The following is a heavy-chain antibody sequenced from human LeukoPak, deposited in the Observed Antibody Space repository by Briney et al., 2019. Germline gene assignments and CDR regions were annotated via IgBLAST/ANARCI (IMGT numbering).Heavy chain of an antibody. Sequence: GGSLRLSCAASGFTFSSYGMHWVRQAPGKGLEWVAFIRYDGSNKYYADSVKGRFTISRDNSKNTLYLQMNSLRAEDTAVYYCAKPRLGIQLWSDNWFDPWGQGTLVTVSS. CDR3: AKPRLGIQLWSDNWFDP. CDR1: GFTFSSYG. CDR2: IRYDGSNK. J-gene: IGHJ5*02. V-gene: IGHV3-30*02. D-gene: IGHD5-18*01.